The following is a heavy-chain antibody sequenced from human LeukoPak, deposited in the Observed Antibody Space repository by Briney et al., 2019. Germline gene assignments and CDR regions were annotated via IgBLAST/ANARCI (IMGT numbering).Heavy chain of an antibody. Sequence: SETLSLTCTVSGVSISSSNSYWGWIRQPPGKGLEWIGSIYYSGNTYYNASLKSQVSISIDTSKNQFSLRLTSVTAADTAVYYCARQLMIDYYYYYYYMDVWGRGTTVTISS. CDR2: IYYSGNT. CDR3: ARQLMIDYYYYYYYMDV. D-gene: IGHD3-22*01. J-gene: IGHJ6*03. V-gene: IGHV4-39*01. CDR1: GVSISSSNSY.